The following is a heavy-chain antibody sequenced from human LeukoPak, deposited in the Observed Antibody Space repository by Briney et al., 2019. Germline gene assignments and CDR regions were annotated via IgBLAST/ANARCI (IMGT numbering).Heavy chain of an antibody. CDR1: EFTFSNYW. CDR2: IKEDGGEI. V-gene: IGHV3-7*01. CDR3: VRDRGYSTYDY. J-gene: IGHJ4*02. D-gene: IGHD2-15*01. Sequence: GGSLRLSCVASEFTFSNYWMARVRQAPGKGPEWVANIKEDGGEINYVDSVKGRFTISRDNARNSLYLQMNSLGAEDTAVYYCVRDRGYSTYDYWGQGTLASVSS.